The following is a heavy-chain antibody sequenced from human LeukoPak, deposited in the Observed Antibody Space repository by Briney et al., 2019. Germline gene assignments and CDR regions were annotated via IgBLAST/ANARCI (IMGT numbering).Heavy chain of an antibody. CDR2: IYYSGST. D-gene: IGHD1-1*01. Sequence: SETLSLTCTVSGGSISSYYWSWIRQPPGKGLEWIGYIYYSGSTNYNPSLKSRVTISVDTSKNQFSLKLSSVTAADTAVYYCAGTELERRGAHLYDYWGQGTLVTVSS. J-gene: IGHJ4*02. CDR1: GGSISSYY. V-gene: IGHV4-59*01. CDR3: AGTELERRGAHLYDY.